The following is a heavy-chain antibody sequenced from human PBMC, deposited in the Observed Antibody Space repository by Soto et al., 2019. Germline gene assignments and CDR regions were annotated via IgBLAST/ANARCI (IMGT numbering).Heavy chain of an antibody. J-gene: IGHJ4*02. CDR1: GFSLTTSGLG. CDR3: AHRPHVLRWFGEYSFDY. Sequence: QITLKESGPTLVKPTQTLTLTCTFSGFSLTTSGLGVGWIRQPPGKALEWLALIYWDDDKRYNPSLKSRLTTTKDTSKNQVVLTITNMDPVDTATYSCAHRPHVLRWFGEYSFDYWGQGTLVTVSS. V-gene: IGHV2-5*02. CDR2: IYWDDDK. D-gene: IGHD3-10*01.